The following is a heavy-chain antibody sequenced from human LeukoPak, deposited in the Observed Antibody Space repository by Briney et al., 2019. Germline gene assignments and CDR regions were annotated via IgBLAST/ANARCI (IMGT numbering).Heavy chain of an antibody. CDR2: ISSASNII. CDR1: GFTFSDYF. CDR3: AKASYYYYYMDV. J-gene: IGHJ6*03. V-gene: IGHV3-11*01. Sequence: GGSLRLSCAASGFTFSDYFMSWVRQAPGKGLEWVSYISSASNIIYYADSVKGRFTISRDNAKNSLYLQMNSLRAEDMALYYCAKASYYYYYMDVWGKGTTVTVSS.